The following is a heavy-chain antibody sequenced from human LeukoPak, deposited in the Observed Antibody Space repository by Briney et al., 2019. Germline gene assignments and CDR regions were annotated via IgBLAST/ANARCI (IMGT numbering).Heavy chain of an antibody. D-gene: IGHD4-17*01. CDR3: AREAYGDYDY. Sequence: GGSLRLSCAASGFTFSSYGMHWVRQAPGKGLEWVAFIRYDGSNKYYADSVKGRFTISRDNSKNTLYLQMNSLRVEDTAVYYCAREAYGDYDYWGQGTLVTISS. CDR1: GFTFSSYG. V-gene: IGHV3-30*02. J-gene: IGHJ4*02. CDR2: IRYDGSNK.